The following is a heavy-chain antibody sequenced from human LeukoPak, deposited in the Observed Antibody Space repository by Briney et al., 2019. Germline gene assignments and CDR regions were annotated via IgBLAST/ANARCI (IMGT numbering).Heavy chain of an antibody. J-gene: IGHJ4*02. CDR1: GFTLSTYW. D-gene: IGHD5/OR15-5a*01. Sequence: SGRSLRLSCAASGFTLSTYWMSWVRQAPGKGREWVANIKQDGSEKYYVDSVKGRFTISRDNAKDYLYLQMNSLRTEDTAVYYCARDSTLRYYFDYWGQGTLVTVSS. V-gene: IGHV3-7*03. CDR3: ARDSTLRYYFDY. CDR2: IKQDGSEK.